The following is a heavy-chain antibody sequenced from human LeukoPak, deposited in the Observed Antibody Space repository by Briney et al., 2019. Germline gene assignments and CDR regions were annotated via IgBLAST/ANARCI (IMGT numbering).Heavy chain of an antibody. CDR2: ISGSASSI. D-gene: IGHD5-12*01. CDR1: GFTFSSYC. V-gene: IGHV3-23*01. J-gene: IGHJ4*02. CDR3: AKDRPNSAYDI. Sequence: GGSLRLSCAASGFTFSSYCMSWVRQAPGKGLEWVSGISGSASSIYYADSVKGRFTISRDSSKNTVYLQMNSLRAEDTAVYYCAKDRPNSAYDIRGQGVLVTVSS.